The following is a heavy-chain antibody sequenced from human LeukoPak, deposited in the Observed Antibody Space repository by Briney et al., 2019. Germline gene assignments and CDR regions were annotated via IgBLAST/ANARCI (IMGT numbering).Heavy chain of an antibody. CDR1: GGTFSSYA. V-gene: IGHV1-69*04. D-gene: IGHD4-17*01. Sequence: GASVKVSCKASGGTFSSYAISWVRLAPGQGLEWMGRIIPILGIANYAQKFQGRVTITADKSTSTAYMELSSLRSEDTAVYYCASSHPYGDYPFDYWGQGTLVTVSS. CDR2: IIPILGIA. J-gene: IGHJ4*02. CDR3: ASSHPYGDYPFDY.